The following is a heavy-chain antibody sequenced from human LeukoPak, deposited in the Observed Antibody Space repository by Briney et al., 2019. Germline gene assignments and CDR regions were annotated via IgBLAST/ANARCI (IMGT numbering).Heavy chain of an antibody. CDR3: ARDLGPTTGYFDY. Sequence: PSQTLSLTCTVSGGSISSVGYYWSWIRQHPGKGLEWIGYIYYSGGTYYNPSLESRVTISVDTSNSQFSLRLSSVTAADTAVYYCARDLGPTTGYFDYWGQGILVTVSS. CDR2: IYYSGGT. D-gene: IGHD1-26*01. CDR1: GGSISSVGYY. J-gene: IGHJ4*02. V-gene: IGHV4-31*03.